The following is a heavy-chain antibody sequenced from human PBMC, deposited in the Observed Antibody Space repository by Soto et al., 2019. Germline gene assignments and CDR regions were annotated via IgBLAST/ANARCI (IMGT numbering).Heavy chain of an antibody. V-gene: IGHV4-59*01. CDR3: ASVKNWNDFGY. J-gene: IGHJ4*02. CDR1: GGSSTSYY. CDR2: IYYSGGT. Sequence: SETLSLTCTVSGGSSTSYYWSWIRQPPGKGLEWLGYIYYSGGTKYNPSLESRVTISLAPSDNQFSLKLSSVTAADTAVHYCASVKNWNDFGYWGQGTRGTSPQ. D-gene: IGHD1-1*01.